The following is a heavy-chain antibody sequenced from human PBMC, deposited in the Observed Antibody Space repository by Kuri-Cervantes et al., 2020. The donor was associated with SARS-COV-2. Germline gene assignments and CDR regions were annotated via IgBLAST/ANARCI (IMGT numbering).Heavy chain of an antibody. V-gene: IGHV3-23*01. J-gene: IGHJ6*02. CDR2: ISGSGGST. CDR3: AKGYGSGSYSKYYYYYGMDV. D-gene: IGHD3-10*01. CDR1: GGSISSYY. Sequence: ETLSLTCTVSGGSISSYYWSWVRQAPGKGLEWVSAISGSGGSTYYADSVKGRFTISRDNSKNTLYLQMNSLRAEDTAVYYCAKGYGSGSYSKYYYYYGMDVWGQETTVTVSS.